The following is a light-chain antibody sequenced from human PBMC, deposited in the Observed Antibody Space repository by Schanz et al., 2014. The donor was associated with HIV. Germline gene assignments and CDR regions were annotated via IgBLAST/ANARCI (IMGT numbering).Light chain of an antibody. CDR1: SGDVGSYNY. Sequence: QSALTQPASVSGSPGQSISISCTGTSGDVGSYNYVSWYQQHPGKAPKLMIYDVSNRPSGVSSRFSGSKSGNTASLTISGLQAEDEADYYCSSYTSSNTGVFGGGTKLTVL. J-gene: IGLJ3*02. CDR2: DVS. V-gene: IGLV2-14*03. CDR3: SSYTSSNTGV.